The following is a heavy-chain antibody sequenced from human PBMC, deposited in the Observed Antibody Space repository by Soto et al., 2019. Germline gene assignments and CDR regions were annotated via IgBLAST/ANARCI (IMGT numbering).Heavy chain of an antibody. D-gene: IGHD3-22*01. J-gene: IGHJ5*02. CDR3: ARKDKSGYFTWFDP. CDR1: VYRFTSYL. CDR2: IFPSDSDT. Sequence: PXESLKISCATSVYRFTSYLLAWVRQMPGKGLEWMGIIFPSDSDTRYSPSFQGQVTISADRSTSTVFLQWDSLKASDTAVYFCARKDKSGYFTWFDPWGQGTLVTVPQ. V-gene: IGHV5-51*01.